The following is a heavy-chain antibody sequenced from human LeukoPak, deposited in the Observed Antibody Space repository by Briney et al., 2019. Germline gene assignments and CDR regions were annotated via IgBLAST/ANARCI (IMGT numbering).Heavy chain of an antibody. Sequence: SETLSLTCTVSGDSITNMYWSWLRQPAGKELEWIGRFYDSENANYNPSLKSRVTISVDTSKNQFSLKLSSVTAADTAVYYCARDVELLWFGEGGFDYWGQGTLVTVSS. D-gene: IGHD3-10*01. CDR2: FYDSENA. CDR1: GDSITNMY. CDR3: ARDVELLWFGEGGFDY. V-gene: IGHV4-4*07. J-gene: IGHJ4*02.